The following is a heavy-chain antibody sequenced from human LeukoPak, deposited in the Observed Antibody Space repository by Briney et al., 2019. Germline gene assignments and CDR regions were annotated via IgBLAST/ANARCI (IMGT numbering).Heavy chain of an antibody. CDR2: INQDGSEK. J-gene: IGHJ3*02. Sequence: GGSLRLSCAASGFTLSNYWLSWVRQAPGKGLEWVANINQDGSEKYYVDSVKGRFTISRDNAKNSLHLQMNSLRAEDTAVYYCAREPLYSSSWHNDAFDIWGQGTMVTVSS. V-gene: IGHV3-7*03. CDR3: AREPLYSSSWHNDAFDI. CDR1: GFTLSNYW. D-gene: IGHD6-13*01.